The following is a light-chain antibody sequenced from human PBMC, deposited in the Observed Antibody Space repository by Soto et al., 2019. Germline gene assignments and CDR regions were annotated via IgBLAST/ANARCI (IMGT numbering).Light chain of an antibody. V-gene: IGKV1-5*03. J-gene: IGKJ1*01. CDR3: QQYYTNSQAS. CDR1: QNIDNW. Sequence: DVQMTQSSSTLSASVGDRVTITCRASQNIDNWLAWYQQKLGKAPKLLIYKASNLETGVPSRFSGSGSGTEFSLTISNLEPDDFATYHCQQYYTNSQASFGQGTKVEI. CDR2: KAS.